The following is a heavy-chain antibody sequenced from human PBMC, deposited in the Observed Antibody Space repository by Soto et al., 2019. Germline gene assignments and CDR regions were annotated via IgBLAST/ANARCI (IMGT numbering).Heavy chain of an antibody. CDR3: ARGFWSGLYYGMDV. Sequence: TSETLSLTCTVSGGSISSGGYYWSWIRQHPGKGLEWIGYIYYSGSTYYNPSLKSRVTISVDTSKNQFSLKLSSVTAADTAVYYCARGFWSGLYYGMDVWGQGTTVTVSS. CDR1: GGSISSGGYY. D-gene: IGHD3-3*01. CDR2: IYYSGST. V-gene: IGHV4-31*03. J-gene: IGHJ6*02.